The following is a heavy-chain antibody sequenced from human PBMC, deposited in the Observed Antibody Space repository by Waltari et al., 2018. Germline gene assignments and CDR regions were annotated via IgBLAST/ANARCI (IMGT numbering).Heavy chain of an antibody. CDR3: ASSRNSGSVYSYYMDV. V-gene: IGHV4-39*07. Sequence: QLQLQESGPGLVKPSETLSLTCTVSGYSIRNNFYYWPWIRQTPGKGVEWIGAIYYTGPTYYNPSIKSRVTISVDTSKSHFSLKLTSVTAADTAIYFCASSRNSGSVYSYYMDVWGKGTTVTISS. CDR2: IYYTGPT. J-gene: IGHJ6*03. CDR1: GYSIRNNFYY. D-gene: IGHD1-26*01.